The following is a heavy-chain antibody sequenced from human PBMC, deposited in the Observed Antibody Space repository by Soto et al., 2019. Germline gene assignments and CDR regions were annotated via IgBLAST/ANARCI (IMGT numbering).Heavy chain of an antibody. CDR2: VYFGGST. V-gene: IGHV4-39*07. Sequence: PSETLSLTCTVSNGSVSSSTYYWGWIRQPPGKGLEWIGNVYFGGSTYYNPSLKSRVTISVDTSKNQFSLKLSSVTAADTAVYYCARDTVHDYGDYKGIDPWGQGTLVTVSS. J-gene: IGHJ5*02. D-gene: IGHD4-17*01. CDR3: ARDTVHDYGDYKGIDP. CDR1: NGSVSSSTYY.